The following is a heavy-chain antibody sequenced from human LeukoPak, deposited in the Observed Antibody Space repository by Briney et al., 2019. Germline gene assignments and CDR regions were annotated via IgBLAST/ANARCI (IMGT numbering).Heavy chain of an antibody. CDR2: ISYDGSNK. CDR1: GFTFSSYN. J-gene: IGHJ3*02. D-gene: IGHD5-18*01. CDR3: GRDTVGYGGAFDI. Sequence: GGSLRLTCVASGFTFSSYNMHWVRQAPGKGLEWVAVISYDGSNKYYADSVKGRSTISRDNSKNTLYLQVNSLRPEDTAVYYCGRDTVGYGGAFDIWGQGTMVTVPS. V-gene: IGHV3-30-3*01.